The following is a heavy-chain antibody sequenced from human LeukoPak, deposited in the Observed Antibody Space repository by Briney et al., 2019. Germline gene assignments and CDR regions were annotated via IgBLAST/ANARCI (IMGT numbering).Heavy chain of an antibody. Sequence: GASVKVSCKASGYTFTSYYMHWVRQAPGQGLEWMGIINPSGGSTSYAQKFQGRVTMTRDASTSTVHMELSSLRSEDTAVYYCARDFAPDTAMVYHDAFDIWGQGTMVTVSS. CDR1: GYTFTSYY. J-gene: IGHJ3*02. CDR3: ARDFAPDTAMVYHDAFDI. V-gene: IGHV1-46*01. D-gene: IGHD5-18*01. CDR2: INPSGGST.